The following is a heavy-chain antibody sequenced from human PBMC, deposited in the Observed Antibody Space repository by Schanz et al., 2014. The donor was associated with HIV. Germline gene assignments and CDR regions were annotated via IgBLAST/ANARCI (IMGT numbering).Heavy chain of an antibody. V-gene: IGHV3-33*01. D-gene: IGHD1-1*01. CDR3: VRDQGTTWISGGNWFDP. Sequence: QVQLVESGGGVVQPGTSLRLSCVASGFNFITYGMHWVRQAPGKGLEWVAIIGYDGSNIYYADSVKGRFTVSRDNSKNTNTLYLQMNSLRAEDTAVYYCVRDQGTTWISGGNWFDPWGQGTLVTVSS. CDR2: IGYDGSNI. J-gene: IGHJ5*02. CDR1: GFNFITYG.